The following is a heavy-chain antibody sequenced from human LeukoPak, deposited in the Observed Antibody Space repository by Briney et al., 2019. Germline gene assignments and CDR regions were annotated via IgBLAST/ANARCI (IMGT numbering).Heavy chain of an antibody. CDR3: AKDPSYYYDSSGFPFYFDY. V-gene: IGHV3-21*04. CDR2: ITSSSIYI. J-gene: IGHJ4*02. CDR1: GFTFSSYS. D-gene: IGHD3-22*01. Sequence: GGSLRLSCAASGFTFSSYSMNWVRQAPGKGLEWVSSITSSSIYIYYADSLKGRFTISRDNAKNSLYLQMNSLRAEDTAVYYCAKDPSYYYDSSGFPFYFDYWGQGTLVTVSS.